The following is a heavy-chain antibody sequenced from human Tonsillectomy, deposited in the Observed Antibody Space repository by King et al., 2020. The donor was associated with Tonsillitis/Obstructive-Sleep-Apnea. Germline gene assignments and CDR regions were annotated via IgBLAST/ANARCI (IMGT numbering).Heavy chain of an antibody. CDR2: ISAYNGNT. CDR3: ARGGTSPYNYYSYMDV. V-gene: IGHV1-18*04. D-gene: IGHD3-16*01. J-gene: IGHJ6*03. Sequence: QLVQSGAEVKKPGASVKVSCEASNYTFTSYGITWVRQAPGQGLEWMGWISAYNGNTNYAQKLQGRVTMTTDTSTSTGYMELRSLRSDDTAVYYCARGGTSPYNYYSYMDVWGKGTTVTVSS. CDR1: NYTFTSYG.